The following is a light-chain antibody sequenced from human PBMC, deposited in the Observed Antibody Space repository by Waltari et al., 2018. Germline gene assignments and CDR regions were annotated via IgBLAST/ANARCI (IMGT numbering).Light chain of an antibody. CDR2: GVT. CDR3: SSYTNRNPILI. V-gene: IGLV2-14*01. Sequence: QSALTQPASMSGSPGQSITVPYHGPDRDVGAYDDVSWYQQPPGQAPKLILYGVTSRPSGVSYRFSGSKSGNTASLTISGLQAEDEADYYCSSYTNRNPILIFGGGTKLTVL. J-gene: IGLJ2*01. CDR1: DRDVGAYDD.